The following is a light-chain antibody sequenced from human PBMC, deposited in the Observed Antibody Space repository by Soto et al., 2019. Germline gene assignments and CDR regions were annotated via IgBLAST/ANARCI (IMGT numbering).Light chain of an antibody. CDR1: SSDIGGYNY. J-gene: IGLJ1*01. Sequence: QSVLTQPRSVSGSPGQSVSISCTGTSSDIGGYNYVSWYQQHPGKAPKLMIYDVNKRPSGVPDRFSGSKSGNTASLTISGLQAEDEADYYCCSFADIYTYVFGTATKLTVL. V-gene: IGLV2-11*01. CDR2: DVN. CDR3: CSFADIYTYV.